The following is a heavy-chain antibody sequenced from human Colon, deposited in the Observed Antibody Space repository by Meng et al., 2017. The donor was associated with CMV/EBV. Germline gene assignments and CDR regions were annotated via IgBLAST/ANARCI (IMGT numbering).Heavy chain of an antibody. V-gene: IGHV1-24*01. CDR3: APITIFGVVDGDD. CDR2: YDPEDGET. J-gene: IGHJ4*02. CDR1: GSGLSEVS. D-gene: IGHD3-3*01. Sequence: ASVKVSCKVFGSGLSEVSIHWVRQAPGKGLEGMGGYDPEDGETVYAQKFQGRVTMTEDTSSNTAYMELSSLSFEDAAMYYCAPITIFGVVDGDDWGQGTLVTVSS.